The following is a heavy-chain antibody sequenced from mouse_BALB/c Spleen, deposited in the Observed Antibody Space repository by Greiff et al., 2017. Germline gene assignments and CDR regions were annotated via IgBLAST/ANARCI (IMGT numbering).Heavy chain of an antibody. D-gene: IGHD1-2*01. CDR3: ARSGYYGPFAY. CDR2: ISSGSSTI. CDR1: GFTFSSFG. V-gene: IGHV5-17*02. J-gene: IGHJ3*01. Sequence: EVKVEESGGGLVQPGGSRKLSCAASGFTFSSFGMHWVRQAPEKGLEWVAYISSGSSTIYYADTVKGRFTISRDNPKNTLFLQMTSLRSEDTAMYYCARSGYYGPFAYWGQGTLVTVSA.